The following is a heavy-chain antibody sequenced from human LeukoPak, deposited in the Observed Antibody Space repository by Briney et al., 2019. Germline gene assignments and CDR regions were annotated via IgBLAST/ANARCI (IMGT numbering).Heavy chain of an antibody. D-gene: IGHD2-15*01. Sequence: PGGSLRLSCAASGFTFSSYWMSWVRQPSGKGLEWDSSIFPSGGEIHYADSVRGRFTISRDNSKSTLSLQMNSLRAEDTAIYYCATYRQVLLPFESWGQGTLVTVSS. J-gene: IGHJ4*02. V-gene: IGHV3-23*01. CDR3: ATYRQVLLPFES. CDR1: GFTFSSYW. CDR2: IFPSGGEI.